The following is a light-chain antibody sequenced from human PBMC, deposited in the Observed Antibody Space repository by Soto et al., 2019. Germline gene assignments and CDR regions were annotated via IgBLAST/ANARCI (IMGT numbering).Light chain of an antibody. CDR2: GAS. J-gene: IGKJ1*01. Sequence: IVMTQSPAPLSVSPGGRASLSCRASQSVSNNLAWYQRKPGQAPRLLIYGASTRAAGIPGRFSGSGSGTEFTLLISSLQSDDVAVYYCQQYPNACSTFGQGTKVEI. CDR3: QQYPNACST. CDR1: QSVSNN. V-gene: IGKV3-15*01.